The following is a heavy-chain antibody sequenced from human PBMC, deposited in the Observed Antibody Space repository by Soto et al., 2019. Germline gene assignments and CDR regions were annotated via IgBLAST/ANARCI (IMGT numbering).Heavy chain of an antibody. Sequence: SETHSLTSTVAGGNIGSTTYYWGWIRQPPGKGLEWIANIYYSGSTYYNPSLKSRVTISVDTSKNQFSLKLSSVTAADTAVYYCARGELYGDFDYWGQGTLVTVSS. CDR3: ARGELYGDFDY. CDR1: GGNIGSTTYY. CDR2: IYYSGST. D-gene: IGHD4-17*01. V-gene: IGHV4-39*07. J-gene: IGHJ4*02.